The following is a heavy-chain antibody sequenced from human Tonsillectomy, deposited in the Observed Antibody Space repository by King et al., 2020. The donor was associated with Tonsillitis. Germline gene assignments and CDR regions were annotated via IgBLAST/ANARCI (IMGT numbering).Heavy chain of an antibody. V-gene: IGHV3-21*01. Sequence: VQLVESGGGLVKPGGSLRLSCAASGFTFSTYSMNWVRQAPGKGLEWVSSISSSSNFIYYADSLKGRFTISRDNAKNSLYLQMHSLRVEDTAVYYCAREDTSDCGGDCYSGRDFDHWGQGTLVTVSS. CDR2: ISSSSNFI. CDR3: AREDTSDCGGDCYSGRDFDH. D-gene: IGHD2-21*02. J-gene: IGHJ4*02. CDR1: GFTFSTYS.